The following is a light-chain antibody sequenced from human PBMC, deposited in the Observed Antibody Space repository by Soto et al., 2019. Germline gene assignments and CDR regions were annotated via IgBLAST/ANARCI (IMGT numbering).Light chain of an antibody. CDR3: QPSFNTPT. V-gene: IGKV1-39*01. CDR1: QTVSSY. J-gene: IGKJ5*01. CDR2: ATS. Sequence: EIAMTQSPSSLSASLGERANLTCRASQTVSSYLNWYQQTPGKPPSLLIYATSNLQSGVPSRFSGRAFGTDSTPTISRLQPEYFATYYRQPSFNTPTCGQGKRREIK.